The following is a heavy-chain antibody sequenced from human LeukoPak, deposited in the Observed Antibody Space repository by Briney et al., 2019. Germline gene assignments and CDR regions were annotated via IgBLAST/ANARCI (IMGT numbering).Heavy chain of an antibody. D-gene: IGHD1-26*01. CDR3: ARGLGLGGSYLAAFDI. CDR1: GYTFTGYY. J-gene: IGHJ3*02. V-gene: IGHV1-2*02. Sequence: GASVKVSCKASGYTFTGYYMHWVRQAPGQGLEWMGWINPNSGGTNYAQKFQGRVTMTRDTSISTAYMELSRLRSDDTAVYYCARGLGLGGSYLAAFDIWGQGTMVTVSS. CDR2: INPNSGGT.